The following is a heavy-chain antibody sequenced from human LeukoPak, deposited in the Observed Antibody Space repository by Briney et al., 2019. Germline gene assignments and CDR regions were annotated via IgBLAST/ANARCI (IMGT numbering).Heavy chain of an antibody. V-gene: IGHV3-53*01. Sequence: GGSLRLSCAASGFTVITNDMTWVRQAPRKGLEWVSVLYSDGNTKYADSVQGRFTISRDNSKNTLYLEMNSLSPDDTAVYYCARGVEPLAANTLAYWGQGTLVSVSP. CDR1: GFTVITND. CDR3: ARGVEPLAANTLAY. CDR2: LYSDGNT. J-gene: IGHJ4*02. D-gene: IGHD1-14*01.